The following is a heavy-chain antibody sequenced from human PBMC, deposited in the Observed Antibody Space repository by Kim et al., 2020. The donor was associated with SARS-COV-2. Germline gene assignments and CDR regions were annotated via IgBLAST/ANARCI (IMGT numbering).Heavy chain of an antibody. J-gene: IGHJ3*02. D-gene: IGHD1-26*01. V-gene: IGHV5-51*01. CDR2: IYPGDSDT. Sequence: GESLKISCKGSGYSFTSYWIGWVRQMPGKGLEWMGIIYPGDSDTRYSPSFQGQVTISADKSISTAYLQWSSLKASDTAMYYCARLSDSGSQQGNAFDIWGQGTMVTVSS. CDR1: GYSFTSYW. CDR3: ARLSDSGSQQGNAFDI.